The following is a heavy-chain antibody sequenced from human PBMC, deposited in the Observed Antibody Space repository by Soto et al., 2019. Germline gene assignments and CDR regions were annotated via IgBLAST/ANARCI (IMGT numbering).Heavy chain of an antibody. CDR1: GYSISSGYY. J-gene: IGHJ4*02. CDR3: ARVTINVSTYYFDY. CDR2: IYHSGST. V-gene: IGHV4-38-2*01. D-gene: IGHD2-21*02. Sequence: TLSLTCAVSGYSISSGYYWGWIRQPPGKGLEWIGNIYHSGSTNYNPSLKSRVTMSIDTSKNQFSLKLSSVTAADTAVYYCARVTINVSTYYFDYWGQGTLVTVSS.